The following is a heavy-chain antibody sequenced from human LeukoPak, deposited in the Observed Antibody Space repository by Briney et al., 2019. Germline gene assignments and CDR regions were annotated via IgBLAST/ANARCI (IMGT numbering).Heavy chain of an antibody. Sequence: ASVKVSCKASGGTFSSYAISWVRQAPGQGLEWMGGIIPIFGTANYAQKFQGRVTITTDESTSAAYMELSSLRSEDTAVYYCARASTFWSGYSYYYYMDVWGKGTTVTVSS. V-gene: IGHV1-69*05. CDR2: IIPIFGTA. D-gene: IGHD3-3*01. CDR3: ARASTFWSGYSYYYYMDV. CDR1: GGTFSSYA. J-gene: IGHJ6*03.